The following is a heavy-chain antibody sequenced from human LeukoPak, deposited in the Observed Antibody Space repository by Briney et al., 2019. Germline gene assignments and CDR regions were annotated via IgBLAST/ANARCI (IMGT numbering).Heavy chain of an antibody. CDR3: ASVVGGYYPPVDGFDI. D-gene: IGHD3-3*01. CDR1: GFTFSTYT. CDR2: ISYEGSKK. J-gene: IGHJ3*02. Sequence: PGGSLRLSCAASGFTFSTYTMHWVRQAPGKGLEWVALISYEGSKKNYADSVEGRFTISRDNSQNTLYLEMNSLRSEDTAVYYCASVVGGYYPPVDGFDIWGQGTMVTVS. V-gene: IGHV3-30-3*01.